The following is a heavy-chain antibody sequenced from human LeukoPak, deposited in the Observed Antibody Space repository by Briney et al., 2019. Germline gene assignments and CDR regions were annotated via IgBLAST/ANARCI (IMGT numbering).Heavy chain of an antibody. Sequence: GGSLRLSCAASGFTFSSYEMIWVRQAPGKGLEWISYIGSSGSAIYYADSVKGRFTISRENAKNSLYLQMNSLTAEDTAVYYCARVYYYDSSGYQDSYFDYWGQGALVTVSS. V-gene: IGHV3-48*03. CDR2: IGSSGSAI. J-gene: IGHJ4*02. CDR1: GFTFSSYE. CDR3: ARVYYYDSSGYQDSYFDY. D-gene: IGHD3-22*01.